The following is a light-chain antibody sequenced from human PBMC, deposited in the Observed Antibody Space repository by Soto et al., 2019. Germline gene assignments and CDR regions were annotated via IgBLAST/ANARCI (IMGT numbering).Light chain of an antibody. CDR2: GAS. Sequence: EIVLTQSPATLSLSPGERATLSCRASHSVSSDLAWYQQKPGQAPRLLIYGASTRAIGIPARFSGSGSGTEFTLTISSLQSEDFAVYYCQQYNNWPPITFGQGTRLEI. J-gene: IGKJ5*01. V-gene: IGKV3-15*01. CDR1: HSVSSD. CDR3: QQYNNWPPIT.